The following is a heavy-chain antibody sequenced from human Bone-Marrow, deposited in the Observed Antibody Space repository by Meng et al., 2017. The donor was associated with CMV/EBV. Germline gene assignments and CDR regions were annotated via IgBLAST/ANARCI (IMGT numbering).Heavy chain of an antibody. CDR1: GFSFNTYW. V-gene: IGHV3-7*03. CDR2: IRDDGSDK. Sequence: EVQLVESGGGLVQPGGSLGLSCAASGFSFNTYWMSWVRQAPGKGLECVANIRDDGSDKYYVDSVKGRFTISRDNSKNSLFLQVNSLRGEDTAVYYCARGGGIFESWGQGTLVTVSS. J-gene: IGHJ4*02. D-gene: IGHD3-16*01. CDR3: ARGGGIFES.